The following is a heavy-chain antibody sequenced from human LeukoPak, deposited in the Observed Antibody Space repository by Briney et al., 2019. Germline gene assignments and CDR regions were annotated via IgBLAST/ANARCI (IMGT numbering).Heavy chain of an antibody. V-gene: IGHV1-2*02. CDR2: INPNSAGT. CDR3: ARDLTSANAFDF. J-gene: IGHJ3*01. CDR1: GYTFTDYY. Sequence: ASVKVSCKASGYTFTDYYMHWVRQAPGQGLEWMGWINPNSAGTNYAQKFEGRVTMTRDTSISTAYMELSRLISDDTAVYYCARDLTSANAFDFWGQGTMVTVSS. D-gene: IGHD2-15*01.